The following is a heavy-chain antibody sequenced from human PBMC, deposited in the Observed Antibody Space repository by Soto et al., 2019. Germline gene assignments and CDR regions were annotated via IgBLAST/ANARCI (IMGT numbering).Heavy chain of an antibody. D-gene: IGHD6-13*01. J-gene: IGHJ6*02. CDR1: GGSMNSYY. CDR3: ARGIATTEMDV. V-gene: IGHV4-59*01. CDR2: IYYSGYT. Sequence: PSETLSLTCTFSGGSMNSYYLSWLRPPPGKGLEWIGYIYYSGYTNYNPSLKSRVTISVDTSKNQFSLKLSSVTAADTAVYYCARGIATTEMDVWGQGTTVTVSS.